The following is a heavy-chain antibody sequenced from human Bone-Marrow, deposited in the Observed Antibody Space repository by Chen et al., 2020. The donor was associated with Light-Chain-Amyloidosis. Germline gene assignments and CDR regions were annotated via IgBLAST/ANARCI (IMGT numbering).Heavy chain of an antibody. J-gene: IGHJ4*02. CDR1: GYTFPNYW. Sequence: EVQLEQSGPEVKKPGESLKISCKGSGYTFPNYWIGWVRQMPGKGLEWMGVIYHDDSESSYSPSFEGQVTISADKSITTAHLQWRSLNASDTAMYYCARRRDGYNFNYWGQGTLVTVSS. V-gene: IGHV5-51*01. CDR2: IYHDDSES. CDR3: ARRRDGYNFNY. D-gene: IGHD5-12*01.